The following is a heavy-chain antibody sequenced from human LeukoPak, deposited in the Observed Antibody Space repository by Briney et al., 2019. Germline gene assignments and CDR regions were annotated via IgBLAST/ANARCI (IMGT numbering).Heavy chain of an antibody. CDR3: ARDLGLVATTYYYYYMDV. D-gene: IGHD5-12*01. J-gene: IGHJ6*03. CDR2: ISSSGSTI. V-gene: IGHV3-48*03. Sequence: PGGSLRLSCAASGFTFSSYEMNWVRQAPGKGLEWVSYISSSGSTIYYADSVKGRFTISRVNAKNSLYLQMNSLRAEDTAVYYCARDLGLVATTYYYYYMDVWGKGTTVTVSS. CDR1: GFTFSSYE.